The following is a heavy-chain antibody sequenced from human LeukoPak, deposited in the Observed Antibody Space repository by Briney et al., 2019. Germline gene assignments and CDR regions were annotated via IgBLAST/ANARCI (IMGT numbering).Heavy chain of an antibody. CDR2: IYYSGST. J-gene: IGHJ3*02. D-gene: IGHD2-2*01. Sequence: PSETLSLTCTVSGGSISSYYWSWIRQPPGKGLEWIGYIYYSGSTNYNPSLKSRVTISVDTSKNQFSLKLSSVTAADTAVYYCARVRGSTHFSQAFDIWGQGTMVTVSS. CDR1: GGSISSYY. V-gene: IGHV4-59*01. CDR3: ARVRGSTHFSQAFDI.